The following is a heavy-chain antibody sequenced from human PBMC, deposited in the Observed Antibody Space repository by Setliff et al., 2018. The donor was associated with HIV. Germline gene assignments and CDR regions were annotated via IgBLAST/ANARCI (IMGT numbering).Heavy chain of an antibody. CDR3: ASTLRYFDWFDAFDI. Sequence: ASVMVSCKASGYTFTSYYMHWVRQAPGQGLEWMGIINPSGGSTSYAQKFQGRVTMTRDTSTSTVYMELSSLRSEDTAVYYCASTLRYFDWFDAFDIWGQGTMVTVSS. D-gene: IGHD3-9*01. CDR1: GYTFTSYY. CDR2: INPSGGST. V-gene: IGHV1-46*01. J-gene: IGHJ3*02.